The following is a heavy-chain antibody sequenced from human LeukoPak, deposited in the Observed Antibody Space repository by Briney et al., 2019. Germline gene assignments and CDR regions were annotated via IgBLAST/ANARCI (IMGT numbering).Heavy chain of an antibody. CDR2: ISGSGGST. CDR1: GFTFSSYA. V-gene: IGHV3-23*01. D-gene: IGHD3-22*01. Sequence: GGSLRLSCAASGFTFSSYAMSWVRQAPGKGLEWVSGISGSGGSTYYADSVKGRFTISRDNSKNMLYLQMNSLRAEDTAVYYCAKDRVGSGYFEYSFDYWGQGTLVTVSS. J-gene: IGHJ4*02. CDR3: AKDRVGSGYFEYSFDY.